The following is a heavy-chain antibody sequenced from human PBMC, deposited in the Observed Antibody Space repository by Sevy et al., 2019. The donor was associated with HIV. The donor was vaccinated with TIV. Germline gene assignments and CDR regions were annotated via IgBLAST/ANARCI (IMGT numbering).Heavy chain of an antibody. CDR2: ISAYNGNT. D-gene: IGHD2-2*01. CDR3: ARGGDIVLVPAAADY. V-gene: IGHV1-18*01. Sequence: ASVKVSCKASGYTFTSYGISWVRQAPGQGLEWMGWISAYNGNTNYAQKLQGRVTMTTDTSTVTAYMELRSLRSDDTAVYYCARGGDIVLVPAAADYWGQGTLVTVSS. CDR1: GYTFTSYG. J-gene: IGHJ4*02.